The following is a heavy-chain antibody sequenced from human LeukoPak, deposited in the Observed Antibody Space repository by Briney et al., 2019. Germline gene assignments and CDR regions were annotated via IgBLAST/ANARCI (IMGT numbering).Heavy chain of an antibody. Sequence: ASVKVSCKASGYTFTSYGINWVRQAPGQGLEWMGWISAYNGNTNYAQKLQGRVTMTTDTSTSTAYMELRSLRSDDTAVYYCARERVGCSSTSCSPYYYYGMDVWGQGTTVTVSS. J-gene: IGHJ6*02. CDR2: ISAYNGNT. D-gene: IGHD2-2*01. V-gene: IGHV1-18*01. CDR3: ARERVGCSSTSCSPYYYYGMDV. CDR1: GYTFTSYG.